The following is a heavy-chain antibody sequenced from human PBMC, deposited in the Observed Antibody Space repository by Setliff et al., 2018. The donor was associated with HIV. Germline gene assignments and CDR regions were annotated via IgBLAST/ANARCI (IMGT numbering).Heavy chain of an antibody. Sequence: SETLSLTCSVSGGSISYYHWSWIRQPAGKGLEWIGRIYYTGFTDYNPSHKSRLTMSVDTSKPQFSLKLSSVTAADTAVYFCARSIYGSGSYPLDYWGQG. V-gene: IGHV4-4*07. CDR3: ARSIYGSGSYPLDY. J-gene: IGHJ4*02. CDR1: GGSISYYH. D-gene: IGHD3-10*01. CDR2: IYYTGFT.